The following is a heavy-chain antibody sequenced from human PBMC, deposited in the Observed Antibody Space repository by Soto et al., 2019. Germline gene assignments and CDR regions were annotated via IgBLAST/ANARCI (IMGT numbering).Heavy chain of an antibody. J-gene: IGHJ4*02. V-gene: IGHV3-21*01. CDR1: GFTFTNYG. CDR2: VSKSDYT. CDR3: AREDSIIIPAVADF. Sequence: PGGSLRLSCAVSGFTFTNYGINWVRQAPGKGLEWVSLVSKSDYTYYSDSVKGRFTISRDNAKNSVSLQMNNLRAEDTAVYYCAREDSIIIPAVADFWGQGTLVTVSS. D-gene: IGHD6-19*01.